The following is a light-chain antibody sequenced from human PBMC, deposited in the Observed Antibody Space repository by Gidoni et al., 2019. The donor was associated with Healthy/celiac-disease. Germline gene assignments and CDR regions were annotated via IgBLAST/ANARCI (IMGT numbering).Light chain of an antibody. CDR2: GNS. CDR1: SSNIGAGYD. CDR3: QSYDSSLSVVV. V-gene: IGLV1-40*01. J-gene: IGLJ2*01. Sequence: QSVLTQPPSGSGAPGQRVTISCTGSSSNIGAGYDVHWYQQLPGTAPKLLISGNSNRPSGVPDRFSGSKSGTSASLAITGLQAEDEADYYCQSYDSSLSVVVFGGGTKLTVL.